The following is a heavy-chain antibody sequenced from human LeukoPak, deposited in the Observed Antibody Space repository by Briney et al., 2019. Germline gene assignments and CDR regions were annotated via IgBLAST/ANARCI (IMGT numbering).Heavy chain of an antibody. CDR3: AKDLFGTMAVALFDY. Sequence: PGGSLRLSCAASGFTFSSYAMSWVRQAPGKGLEWVSAISGSGGSTYYADSVKGRFTISRDNSKNTLYLQMNSLRAEDTAVYYCAKDLFGTMAVALFDYWGQGTLVTVSS. CDR2: ISGSGGST. J-gene: IGHJ4*02. CDR1: GFTFSSYA. D-gene: IGHD6-19*01. V-gene: IGHV3-23*01.